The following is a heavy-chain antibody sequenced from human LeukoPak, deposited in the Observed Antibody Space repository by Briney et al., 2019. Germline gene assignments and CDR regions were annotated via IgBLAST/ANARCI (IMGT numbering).Heavy chain of an antibody. CDR1: GYTFTSYG. Sequence: VKVSCKASGYTFTSYGISWVRQAPGQGLEWMGWISAYNGNTNYAQKLQGRVTMTTDTSTSTAYMELRSLRSDDTAVYYCARVDYDFWSGYDNWFDPWGQGTLVTVSS. D-gene: IGHD3-3*01. V-gene: IGHV1-18*01. J-gene: IGHJ5*02. CDR2: ISAYNGNT. CDR3: ARVDYDFWSGYDNWFDP.